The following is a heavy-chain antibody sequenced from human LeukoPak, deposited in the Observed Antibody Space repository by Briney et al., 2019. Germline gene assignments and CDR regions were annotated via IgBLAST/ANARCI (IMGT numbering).Heavy chain of an antibody. D-gene: IGHD7-27*01. CDR2: IKQDGSEK. Sequence: PGGSLRLSCAASGFTFSSYAMHWVRQAPGKGLEWVANIKQDGSEKYYMDSVKGRFTISRDNAENSLYLQMNSLRAEDTAVYYCARDVTGGYHIEGYWGQGTLVTVSS. CDR1: GFTFSSYA. J-gene: IGHJ4*02. CDR3: ARDVTGGYHIEGY. V-gene: IGHV3-7*03.